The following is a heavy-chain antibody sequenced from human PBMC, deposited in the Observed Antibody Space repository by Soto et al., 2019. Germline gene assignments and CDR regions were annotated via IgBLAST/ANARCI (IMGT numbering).Heavy chain of an antibody. CDR2: IKNDGTGT. J-gene: IGHJ4*02. Sequence: EVQLVESGGGLVQPGGSLRLSCAASGFSFSSYGMHWVRQASGKGLVWVSRIKNDGTGTSYADSVMGRFSISSDNAKNTLYLQMNSLRAEDTALYYCARGGSGCFDYWGQGILVTVSS. D-gene: IGHD6-19*01. CDR1: GFSFSSYG. V-gene: IGHV3-74*01. CDR3: ARGGSGCFDY.